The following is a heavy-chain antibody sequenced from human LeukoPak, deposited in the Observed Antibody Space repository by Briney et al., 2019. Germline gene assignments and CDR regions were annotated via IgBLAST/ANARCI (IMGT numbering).Heavy chain of an antibody. Sequence: PGGSLRLSCATSGFTFSSYSMNWVRQAPGKGLEWVPSISSSSSYIYYADSVKGRFTISRDNSKNTLYLQMNSLRAEDTAVYYCARSTVTFDAFDIWGQGTMVTVSS. J-gene: IGHJ3*02. CDR1: GFTFSSYS. D-gene: IGHD4-11*01. V-gene: IGHV3-21*04. CDR3: ARSTVTFDAFDI. CDR2: ISSSSSYI.